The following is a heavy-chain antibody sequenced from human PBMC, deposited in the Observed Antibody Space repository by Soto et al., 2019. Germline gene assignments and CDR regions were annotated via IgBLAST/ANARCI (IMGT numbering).Heavy chain of an antibody. CDR1: GFTFSSYS. J-gene: IGHJ4*02. Sequence: EVPLLASGGGLVQPGGSLRLSCAASGFTFSSYSMNWVRQAPGKGLEWVSYISRRSTTIYYADSVKGRFTISRDNAKKSGYLEMNSLREHETAVYYCARGRFGYWGQGTLVTVAS. CDR2: ISRRSTTI. V-gene: IGHV3-48*02. CDR3: ARGRFGY.